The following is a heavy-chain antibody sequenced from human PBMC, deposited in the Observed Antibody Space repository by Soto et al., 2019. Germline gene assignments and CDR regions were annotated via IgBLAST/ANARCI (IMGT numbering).Heavy chain of an antibody. D-gene: IGHD5-12*01. Sequence: QLQLQESGSGLVKPSQTLSLTYAVSGGSISSGGYSWSWIRQPPGKGLEWIGYIYHSGSTYYNPSLKFRVTLSVDRSKNQFSLKLSSVTAADSAVYYCAAGGGLPRYYWGQGTLVTVSS. CDR2: IYHSGST. V-gene: IGHV4-30-2*01. J-gene: IGHJ4*02. CDR3: AAGGGLPRYY. CDR1: GGSISSGGYS.